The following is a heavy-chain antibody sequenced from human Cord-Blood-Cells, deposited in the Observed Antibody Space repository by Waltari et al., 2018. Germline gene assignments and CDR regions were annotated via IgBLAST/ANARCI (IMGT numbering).Heavy chain of an antibody. D-gene: IGHD1-7*01. CDR1: GGSISSYS. J-gene: IGHJ5*02. CDR3: ARALITGTTNWFDP. Sequence: QVQLQASGPGLVQPSETLSLTCTVSGGSISSYSWSWIRQPPGKGLEWIGYIYYSGSTNYNPSLKSRVTISVDTSKNQFSLKLSSVTAADTAVYYCARALITGTTNWFDPWGQGTLVTVSS. V-gene: IGHV4-59*01. CDR2: IYYSGST.